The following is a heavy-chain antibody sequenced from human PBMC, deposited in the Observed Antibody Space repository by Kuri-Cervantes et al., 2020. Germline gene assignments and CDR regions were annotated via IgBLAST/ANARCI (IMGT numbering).Heavy chain of an antibody. CDR2: IYHSGST. J-gene: IGHJ4*02. V-gene: IGHV4-38-2*01. CDR3: ARGKPGNCSGGSCSSYFDY. CDR1: GYSISSGYY. Sequence: ESLKISCAVSGYSISSGYYWGWIRQPPGKGLEWIGSIYHSGSTYYNPSLKSRVTISVDTSKNQFSLKLSSVTAADTAVYYCARGKPGNCSGGSCSSYFDYWGQGTLVTVSS. D-gene: IGHD2-15*01.